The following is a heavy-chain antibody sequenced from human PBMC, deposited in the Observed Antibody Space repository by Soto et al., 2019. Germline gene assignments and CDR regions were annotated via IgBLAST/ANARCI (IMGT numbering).Heavy chain of an antibody. D-gene: IGHD2-2*01. CDR3: ARDLTPDIVVVPAALLGGP. CDR2: IKQDGSEK. CDR1: GFTFSTYW. J-gene: IGHJ5*02. Sequence: GGSLRLSCAASGFTFSTYWMSWVRQAPGKGLEWVANIKQDGSEKYYVDSVKGRFTVSRDNAKESLYLQMNSLRAEDTAVYYCARDLTPDIVVVPAALLGGPWGQGTLVTVSS. V-gene: IGHV3-7*01.